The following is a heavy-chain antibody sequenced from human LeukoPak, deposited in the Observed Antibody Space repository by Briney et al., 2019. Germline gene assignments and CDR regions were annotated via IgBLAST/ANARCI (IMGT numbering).Heavy chain of an antibody. J-gene: IGHJ6*02. CDR3: ARDTPHSMDV. CDR1: GGSISSGGYS. Sequence: PSQTLSLTCAVSGGSISSGGYSWSWIRQPPGKGLEWIGYIYHSGSTYYNPSLKSRVAISVDRSKNQFSLKLSSVTAADTAVYYCARDTPHSMDVWGQGTTVTVSS. CDR2: IYHSGST. V-gene: IGHV4-30-2*01.